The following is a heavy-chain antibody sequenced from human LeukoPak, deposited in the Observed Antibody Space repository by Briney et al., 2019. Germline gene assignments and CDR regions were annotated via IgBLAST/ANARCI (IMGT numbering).Heavy chain of an antibody. CDR1: GGSISSSSYY. Sequence: SETLSLTCTVSGGSISSSSYYWGWIRQPPGKGLEWIGSIYYSGSTYYNPSLKSRVTISVDTSKNQFSLKLSSVTAADTAVYYCARAHYYGSGLYYYYYMDVWGKGTTVTVSS. J-gene: IGHJ6*03. CDR2: IYYSGST. V-gene: IGHV4-39*07. CDR3: ARAHYYGSGLYYYYYMDV. D-gene: IGHD3-10*01.